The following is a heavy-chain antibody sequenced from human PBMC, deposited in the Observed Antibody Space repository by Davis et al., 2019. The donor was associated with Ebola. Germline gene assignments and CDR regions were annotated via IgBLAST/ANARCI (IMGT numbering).Heavy chain of an antibody. CDR2: ISVRSIT. D-gene: IGHD4-17*01. Sequence: PVVSLRLSCAASAFIFSSYAMSWVRQAPGKWLEWVSSISVRSITYHADSVKGRFTISRDNSKNTLYLQMNSLRAEDTAVYYCAKVHPPTTVTTGWFDPWGQGTLVTVSS. CDR1: AFIFSSYA. J-gene: IGHJ5*02. V-gene: IGHV3-23*01. CDR3: AKVHPPTTVTTGWFDP.